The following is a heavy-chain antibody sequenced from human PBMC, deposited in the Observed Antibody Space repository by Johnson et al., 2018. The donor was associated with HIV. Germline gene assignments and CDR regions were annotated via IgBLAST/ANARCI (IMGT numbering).Heavy chain of an antibody. CDR2: ISYDGSNN. CDR3: ASEAKHHVGANRVSSFDI. D-gene: IGHD1-26*01. J-gene: IGHJ3*02. CDR1: GFTFSSYA. Sequence: QVQLVESGGGVVQPGRSLRLSCAASGFTFSSYAMHWVRQAPGKGLEWVAVISYDGSNNYYADSVKGRFTISRDNAKNSLYLQMNSLRAEDTALYYCASEAKHHVGANRVSSFDIWGQGTMVTVSA. V-gene: IGHV3-30*04.